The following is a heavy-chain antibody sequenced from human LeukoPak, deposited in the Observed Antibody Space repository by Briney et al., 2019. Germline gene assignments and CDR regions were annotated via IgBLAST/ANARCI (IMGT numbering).Heavy chain of an antibody. CDR3: ARGLRYFDWLLSPLDY. D-gene: IGHD3-9*01. CDR1: GYTFTSYD. J-gene: IGHJ4*02. CDR2: MNPNSGNT. V-gene: IGHV1-8*01. Sequence: ASVKVSCKASGYTFTSYDINWVRQATGQGLEWMGWMNPNSGNTGYAQKFQGRVTMTRNTSISTAYMELSSPRSEDTAVYYCARGLRYFDWLLSPLDYWGQGTLVTVSS.